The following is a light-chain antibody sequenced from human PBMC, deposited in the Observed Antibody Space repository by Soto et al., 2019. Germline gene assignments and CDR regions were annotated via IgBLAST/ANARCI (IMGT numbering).Light chain of an antibody. V-gene: IGKV2-24*01. J-gene: IGKJ1*01. CDR2: KVS. CDR3: QQYNSYAWT. CDR1: QSLVHNDGNTY. Sequence: DIVMTQTPLSSPVTLGQAASISCRSSQSLVHNDGNTYLSWFQQRPGQPPRLLIYKVSDRFSGVPDRFSGSGAGTDFTLTISRVEAEDVGIYYCQQYNSYAWTFGQGTKVDIK.